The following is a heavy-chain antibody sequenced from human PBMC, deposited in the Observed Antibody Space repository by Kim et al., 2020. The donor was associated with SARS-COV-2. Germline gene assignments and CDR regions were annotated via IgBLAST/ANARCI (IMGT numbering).Heavy chain of an antibody. CDR2: INEDGSER. D-gene: IGHD3-22*01. V-gene: IGHV3-7*01. J-gene: IGHJ4*02. CDR3: ARIACYRDSSGYRPLDY. CDR1: GFTFRTYW. Sequence: GGSLRLSCAASGFTFRTYWMTWVRQVPGKGLEWVAKINEDGSERDYVDSVKGRFTITRDNAENSVYLQMNSLRAEDTAQYYCARIACYRDSSGYRPLDYWGQGTLVTVSS.